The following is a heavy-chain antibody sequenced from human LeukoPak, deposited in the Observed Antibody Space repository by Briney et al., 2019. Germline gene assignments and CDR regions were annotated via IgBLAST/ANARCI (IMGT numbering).Heavy chain of an antibody. CDR3: AREYSGYDPYFDY. CDR1: GGTYSSYA. Sequence: SVKVSCKASGGTYSSYAISWVRQAPGQGLEWMGGIIPIFGTANYAQKFQGRVTITADESTSTAYMELSSLRSEDTAVYYCAREYSGYDPYFDYWGQGTLVTVSS. D-gene: IGHD5-12*01. J-gene: IGHJ4*02. V-gene: IGHV1-69*13. CDR2: IIPIFGTA.